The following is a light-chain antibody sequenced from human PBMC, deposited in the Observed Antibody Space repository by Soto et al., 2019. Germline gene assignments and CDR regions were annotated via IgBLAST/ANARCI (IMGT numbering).Light chain of an antibody. CDR1: QGIRND. Sequence: AIPMTQSPSSLSASVGDRVTITCRASQGIRNDLGWYQQKPGKAPKLLIYAASSLQSGVPSRFSGSGSGTDFTLTISSLQPEDFAAYYCLQDYNCPRTFGQGTKVEIK. J-gene: IGKJ1*01. CDR3: LQDYNCPRT. CDR2: AAS. V-gene: IGKV1-6*01.